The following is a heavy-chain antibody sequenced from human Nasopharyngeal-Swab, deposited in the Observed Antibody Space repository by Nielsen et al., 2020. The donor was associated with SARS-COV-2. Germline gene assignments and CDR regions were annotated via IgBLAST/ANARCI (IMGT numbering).Heavy chain of an antibody. D-gene: IGHD6-19*01. CDR1: GFTFDDYG. CDR2: INWNGGST. J-gene: IGHJ5*02. Sequence: GESLKISCAASGFTFDDYGMSWVRQAPGKGLEWVSGINWNGGSTGYADSVKDRFTISRDNAKNSLYLQMNSLRAEDTALYHCARGSSGWQIGWFDPWGQGTLVTVSS. V-gene: IGHV3-20*01. CDR3: ARGSSGWQIGWFDP.